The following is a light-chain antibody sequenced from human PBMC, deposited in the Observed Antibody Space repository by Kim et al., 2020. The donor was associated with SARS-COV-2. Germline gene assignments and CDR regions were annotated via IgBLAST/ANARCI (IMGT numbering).Light chain of an antibody. CDR2: RNN. V-gene: IGLV1-47*01. CDR3: AAWDDSLSVHVV. Sequence: RVTISGSGSSSNIGSNYVYWYQQLPGTAPKLLIYRNNQRPSGVPDRFSGSKSGTSASLAISGLRSEDEADYYCAAWDDSLSVHVVFGGGTQLTVL. J-gene: IGLJ2*01. CDR1: SSNIGSNY.